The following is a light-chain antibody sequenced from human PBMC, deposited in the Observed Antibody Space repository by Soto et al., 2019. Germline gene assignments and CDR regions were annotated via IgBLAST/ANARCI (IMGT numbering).Light chain of an antibody. CDR3: SAYTARSTLV. V-gene: IGLV2-14*01. Sequence: QSSLTHPASLSGSPGQSITISCTGTMRDVGAYNLVSWYQQHPGTAPKLIIYEVRNRPSGISSRFSGSRSGNTASLTISGLQSEDEGDYYCSAYTARSTLVFGGGTKVTVL. J-gene: IGLJ3*02. CDR2: EVR. CDR1: MRDVGAYNL.